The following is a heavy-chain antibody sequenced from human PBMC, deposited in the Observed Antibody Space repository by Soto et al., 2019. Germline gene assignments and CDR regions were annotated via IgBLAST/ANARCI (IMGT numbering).Heavy chain of an antibody. D-gene: IGHD2-15*01. J-gene: IGHJ4*02. CDR1: GGSISSGGYY. CDR3: ARVVVVAAKYFDY. CDR2: IYYSGST. V-gene: IGHV4-31*03. Sequence: QVQLQESGPGLVKPSQTLSLTCTVSGGSISSGGYYWSWIRQHPGKGLEWIGYIYYSGSTYYNPSLQSRVTISVDTSKNQCSLKLSSVTAADPAVYYCARVVVVAAKYFDYWGQGTLVTVSS.